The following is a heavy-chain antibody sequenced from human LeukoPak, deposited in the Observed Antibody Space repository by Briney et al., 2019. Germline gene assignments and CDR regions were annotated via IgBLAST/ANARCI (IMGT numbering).Heavy chain of an antibody. J-gene: IGHJ4*02. CDR1: GFTFSSAP. CDR3: AQWHTVDY. Sequence: GGSLRLSCAASGFTFSSAPMSWVRQAPGKGLEWVSVIGGSGGNTNYADSVRGRITISRDNSKNTLYLQMNSLRAEDTAVYYCAQWHTVDYWGQGTLVTVSS. CDR2: IGGSGGNT. V-gene: IGHV3-23*01. D-gene: IGHD2-8*01.